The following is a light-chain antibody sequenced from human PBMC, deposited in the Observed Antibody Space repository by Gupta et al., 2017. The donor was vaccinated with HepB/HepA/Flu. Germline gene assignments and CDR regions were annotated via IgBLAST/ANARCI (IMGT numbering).Light chain of an antibody. CDR1: CSNIGAGYD. V-gene: IGLV1-40*01. Sequence: VLAQPPSASGAPGQRVTISCIGRCSNIGAGYDVQWYQQLPGTAPKLLINGNNKRPSGVPDRFSASKSGTSASLAITGLQAEDEADYYCQSQDNRLSSVVFGGGTKLTVL. J-gene: IGLJ2*01. CDR3: QSQDNRLSSVV. CDR2: GNN.